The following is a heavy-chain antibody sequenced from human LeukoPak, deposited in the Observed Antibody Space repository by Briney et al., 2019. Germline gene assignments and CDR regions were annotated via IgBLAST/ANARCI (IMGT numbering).Heavy chain of an antibody. CDR2: IYPGDSDT. D-gene: IGHD4-17*01. CDR3: ARLGGDPNYYYYGMDV. Sequence: GESLKISCKGSGYSFTSYWIGWLRQMPGKGLEWMGIIYPGDSDTRYSPSFQGQVTISADKSISTAYLQWSSLKASDTAMYYCARLGGDPNYYYYGMDVWGQGTTVTVSS. CDR1: GYSFTSYW. J-gene: IGHJ6*02. V-gene: IGHV5-51*01.